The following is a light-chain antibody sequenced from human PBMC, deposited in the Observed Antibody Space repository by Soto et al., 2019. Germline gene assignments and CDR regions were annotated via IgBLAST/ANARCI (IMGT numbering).Light chain of an antibody. J-gene: IGKJ4*01. CDR3: QHYGSPLT. V-gene: IGKV3-20*01. Sequence: EIVLTQSPGTLSLSPGERATLSCRASQSVSNYLAWYQQKPGQAPRLFIYGTSSRATGIPDRFSGSGSGTDFTLTISRLEPEDFAVYYCQHYGSPLTFGGGTKVDIK. CDR2: GTS. CDR1: QSVSNY.